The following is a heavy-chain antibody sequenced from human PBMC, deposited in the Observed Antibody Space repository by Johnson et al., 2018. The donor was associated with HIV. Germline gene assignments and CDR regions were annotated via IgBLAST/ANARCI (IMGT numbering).Heavy chain of an antibody. D-gene: IGHD6-6*01. Sequence: VQLVESGGGLVQPGRSLRLSCAASGFTFDDYAMHWVRQAPGKGLEWVSGISWNSGSIGYADSVKGRFTISRDNSKNTLYLQMNSLRAEDTAVYYCAKEYSSSSRDLANWGQGTMVTVSS. J-gene: IGHJ3*01. V-gene: IGHV3-9*01. CDR1: GFTFDDYA. CDR3: AKEYSSSSRDLAN. CDR2: ISWNSGSI.